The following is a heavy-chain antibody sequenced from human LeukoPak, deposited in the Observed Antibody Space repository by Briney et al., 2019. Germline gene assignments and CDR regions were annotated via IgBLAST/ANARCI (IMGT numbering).Heavy chain of an antibody. CDR2: IYHSGST. J-gene: IGHJ4*02. Sequence: SETLSLTCAVSGGSISSGGYSWSWIRQPPGKGLEWIGYIYHSGSTYYNPSLKSRVTISVDRSKNQFSLKLSSVTPADTAVYYCARALGYCSGGSCYFDYWGQGTLVTVSS. CDR3: ARALGYCSGGSCYFDY. CDR1: GGSISSGGYS. D-gene: IGHD2-15*01. V-gene: IGHV4-30-2*01.